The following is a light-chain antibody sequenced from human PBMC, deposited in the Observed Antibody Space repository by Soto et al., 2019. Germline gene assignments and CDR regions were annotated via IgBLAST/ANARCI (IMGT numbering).Light chain of an antibody. Sequence: QSVLTQPASVSGSPGQSITISCTGTSNDVGGFNYVSWYQQLPGKAPKLVIYDVTHRTSGVSDRFSGSRSGNTASLTISGLQAEDEADYYCTSFTSGSTPYVLGTGTKVPVL. CDR1: SNDVGGFNY. J-gene: IGLJ1*01. CDR3: TSFTSGSTPYV. V-gene: IGLV2-14*03. CDR2: DVT.